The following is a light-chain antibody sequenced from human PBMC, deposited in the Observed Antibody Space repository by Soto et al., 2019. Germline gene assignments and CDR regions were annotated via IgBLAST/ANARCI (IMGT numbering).Light chain of an antibody. Sequence: QSVLTQPPSASGSPGQSVTISCTGTSSDVGGYNYVAWYQQHPGKAPKFMIYEVNKRPSGVPDRFSGSKSGNTASLTVSGLQTEDEADYYCSSYAGSNNWVFGGGTQLTVL. J-gene: IGLJ3*02. V-gene: IGLV2-8*01. CDR3: SSYAGSNNWV. CDR2: EVN. CDR1: SSDVGGYNY.